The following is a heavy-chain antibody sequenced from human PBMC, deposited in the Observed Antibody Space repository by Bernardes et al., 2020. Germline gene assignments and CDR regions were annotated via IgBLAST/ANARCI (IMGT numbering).Heavy chain of an antibody. CDR3: AKSRQQQLAYYFDY. J-gene: IGHJ4*02. Sequence: GGSLRLSRAASGFTFSNYAMNWVRQAPGKGLEWVSGISGNGDNTYYADSMKGRFTISRDNSKNTLYLQMNSLRAEDTAVFYCAKSRQQQLAYYFDYWGQGTLVTVSS. V-gene: IGHV3-23*01. CDR2: ISGNGDNT. D-gene: IGHD6-13*01. CDR1: GFTFSNYA.